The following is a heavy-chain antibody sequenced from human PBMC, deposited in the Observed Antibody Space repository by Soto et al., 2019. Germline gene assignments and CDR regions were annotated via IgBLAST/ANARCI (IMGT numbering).Heavy chain of an antibody. CDR3: AREPDCSSTSCYTSYYYYGMDV. CDR2: TNYRSKWYN. V-gene: IGHV6-1*01. CDR1: GDSVSSNSAA. D-gene: IGHD2-2*02. Sequence: PSQTLSLTCAISGDSVSSNSAAWNWIRQSPSRGLEWLGRTNYRSKWYNDYAVSVKSRITINPDTSKNQFSLQLNSVTPEDTAVYYCAREPDCSSTSCYTSYYYYGMDVWGQGTTVTVSS. J-gene: IGHJ6*02.